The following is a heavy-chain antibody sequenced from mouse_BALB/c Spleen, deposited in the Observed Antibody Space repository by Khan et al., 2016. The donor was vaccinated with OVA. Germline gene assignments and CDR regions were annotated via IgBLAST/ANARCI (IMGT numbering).Heavy chain of an antibody. CDR3: ARGMADYYRHDGGAMDY. Sequence: QIQLVQSGPELKKPGETVRISCKASGYTFTTAGIQWVQKMPGKGLKWIGWINTHSGVPKYAEDFKGRFAFSLEISVSTAYLQITNLNNEDTATNSCARGMADYYRHDGGAMDYWGQGTSVTVSS. V-gene: IGHV9-4*02. CDR1: GYTFTTAG. CDR2: INTHSGVP. J-gene: IGHJ4*01. D-gene: IGHD2-14*01.